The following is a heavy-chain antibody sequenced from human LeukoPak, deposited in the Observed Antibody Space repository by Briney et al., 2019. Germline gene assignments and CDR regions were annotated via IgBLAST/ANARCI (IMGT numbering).Heavy chain of an antibody. CDR1: GGPFRGFF. Sequence: SETLSLTCAVYGGPFRGFFWSWIRQAPGKGLEWSWEVSHSGSSNYNPSLKSRINISLDTSKSQFSLRLTSVTAADTAVYDCARGIFYGGRNQYIWLDLWGQGTLVTVSS. CDR2: VSHSGSS. D-gene: IGHD4-23*01. V-gene: IGHV4-34*01. J-gene: IGHJ5*02. CDR3: ARGIFYGGRNQYIWLDL.